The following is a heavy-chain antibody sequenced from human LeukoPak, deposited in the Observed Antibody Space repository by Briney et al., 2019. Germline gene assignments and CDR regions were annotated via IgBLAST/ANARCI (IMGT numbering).Heavy chain of an antibody. V-gene: IGHV4-59*01. CDR3: AREDYYDSSGYYVFDY. D-gene: IGHD3-22*01. Sequence: SETLSLTCTVSGGSISSYYWSWIRQPPGKGLEWIGYIYYSGSTNYNPSLKSRVTISVDTSKNQFSLKLSSVTAADTAVYYCAREDYYDSSGYYVFDYWGQGTLVTVSS. CDR2: IYYSGST. J-gene: IGHJ4*02. CDR1: GGSISSYY.